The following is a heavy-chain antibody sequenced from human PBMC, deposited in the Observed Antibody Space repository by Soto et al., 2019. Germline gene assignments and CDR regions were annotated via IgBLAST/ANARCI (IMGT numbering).Heavy chain of an antibody. CDR2: INAGNGNT. V-gene: IGHV1-3*01. CDR3: ARDDERRAFCYFFD. CDR1: GYTFTSYA. D-gene: IGHD2-15*01. Sequence: AAVKVSCPGSGYTFTSYALHWLFRAPGQRPEWIGWINAGNGNTKYSQNFQGRVTFTSDTSANTAYMELSSLRSEDTTVYYCARDDERRAFCYFFDWVKGTPVTGSS. J-gene: IGHJ4*01.